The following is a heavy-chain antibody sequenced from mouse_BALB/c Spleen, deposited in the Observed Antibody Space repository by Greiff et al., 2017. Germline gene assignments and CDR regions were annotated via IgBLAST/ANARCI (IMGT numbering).Heavy chain of an antibody. V-gene: IGHV1S135*01. CDR2: IDPYNGGT. CDR3: ARGGYYDYYAMDY. D-gene: IGHD2-3*01. J-gene: IGHJ4*01. Sequence: VQLKESGPELGKPGASVKISCKASGYSFTGYNMYWVKQSHRKSLEWIGYIDPYNGGTSYNQKSKGKATLTVDKSSSTAYMHLNSLTSEDSAIYYCARGGYYDYYAMDYWGQGTSVTVSS. CDR1: GYSFTGYN.